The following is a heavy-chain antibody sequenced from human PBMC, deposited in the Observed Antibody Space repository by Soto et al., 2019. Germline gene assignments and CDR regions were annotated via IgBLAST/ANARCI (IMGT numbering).Heavy chain of an antibody. CDR3: ARDARPDDYGGKSDNWYFDL. CDR2: IYYSGST. J-gene: IGHJ2*01. Sequence: QVQLQESGPGLAKPSQTLSLTCTVSGGSISSGGYYWSWIRQHPGKGLEWIGYIYYSGSTYYNPSLKSRVTISVDTSKNQFSLKLSSVTAADTAVYYCARDARPDDYGGKSDNWYFDLWGRGTLVTVSS. CDR1: GGSISSGGYY. V-gene: IGHV4-31*03. D-gene: IGHD4-17*01.